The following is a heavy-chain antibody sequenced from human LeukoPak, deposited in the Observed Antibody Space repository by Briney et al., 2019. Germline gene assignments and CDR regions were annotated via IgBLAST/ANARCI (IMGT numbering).Heavy chain of an antibody. D-gene: IGHD3-10*01. Sequence: SETLSLTCTVSGDSISSYYWTWIRQPPGKGLEWIGSIYYSGNTKYNPSLKGRVTISSDTSKFSLRLSSVTAADTAVYYCARGRVYFYGLGSRYLDDAFDIWGQGTMVTVSS. V-gene: IGHV4-59*01. CDR1: GDSISSYY. CDR3: ARGRVYFYGLGSRYLDDAFDI. CDR2: IYYSGNT. J-gene: IGHJ3*02.